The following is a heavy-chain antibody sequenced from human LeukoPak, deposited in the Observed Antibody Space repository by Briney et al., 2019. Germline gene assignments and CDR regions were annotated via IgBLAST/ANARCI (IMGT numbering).Heavy chain of an antibody. CDR3: ARVVLGIQSWFDP. CDR2: IMKDGSEK. CDR1: GFIFDDYA. V-gene: IGHV3-7*01. Sequence: GGSLRLSCAASGFIFDDYAMSWVRQAPGKGLEWVANIMKDGSEKYYVDSVKGRFTISRDNANKLLYLQMNSLRAEDTAVYYCARVVLGIQSWFDPWGQGTLATVSS. J-gene: IGHJ5*02. D-gene: IGHD3-16*01.